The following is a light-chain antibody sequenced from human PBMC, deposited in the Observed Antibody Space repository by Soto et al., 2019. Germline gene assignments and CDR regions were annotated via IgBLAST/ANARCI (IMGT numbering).Light chain of an antibody. J-gene: IGLJ3*02. CDR1: SSDVGAYNL. Sequence: QSALTQPASVSGSPGQSITISCTGTSSDVGAYNLVSWYQQHPGKAPKLMIYEATKRPSGVSNRFSGSKSGNTASLTISGLQAEDEADYYCCSYTGRWVFGGGTKLTVL. V-gene: IGLV2-23*01. CDR2: EAT. CDR3: CSYTGRWV.